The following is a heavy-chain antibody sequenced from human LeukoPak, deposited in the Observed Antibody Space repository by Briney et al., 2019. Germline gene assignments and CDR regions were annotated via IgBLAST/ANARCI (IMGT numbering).Heavy chain of an antibody. Sequence: PSETLSLTCTVSDASISSYYWSWIRQPPGKGLEWIGYIYYSGSTKYNPSLKSRVTISVDTSKNQFSLKLSSVTAADTAVYYCARDPGYYYDSSGYYDYWGQGTLVTVSS. CDR3: ARDPGYYYDSSGYYDY. CDR2: IYYSGST. J-gene: IGHJ4*02. CDR1: DASISSYY. V-gene: IGHV4-59*12. D-gene: IGHD3-22*01.